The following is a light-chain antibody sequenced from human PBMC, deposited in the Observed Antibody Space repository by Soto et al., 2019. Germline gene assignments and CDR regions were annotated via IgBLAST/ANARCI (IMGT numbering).Light chain of an antibody. CDR1: HDITSY. V-gene: IGKV1-33*01. Sequence: IQMTQSPSSLSASVGDRVTITCQASHDITSYINWYQHKPGKDPKLLHHDASILEAGVPSRFSGRGSGTVFTFPISSLQPQDVATYYCQKCDYSRIFGTGTTGAFK. CDR2: DAS. J-gene: IGKJ3*01. CDR3: QKCDYSRI.